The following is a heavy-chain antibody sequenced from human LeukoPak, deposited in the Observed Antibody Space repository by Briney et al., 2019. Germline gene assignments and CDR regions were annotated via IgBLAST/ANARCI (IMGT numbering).Heavy chain of an antibody. Sequence: PGGPLRLSCAASGFTFSNFGMHWVRQAPGKGLEWVAVIWPDGTNKYYADSVKGRFTISRDNSKNTLYLQMNSLRPEDTAVYYCAKVPYYDFWSGYPPYFDYWGQGTLVTVSS. CDR2: IWPDGTNK. D-gene: IGHD3-3*01. J-gene: IGHJ4*02. CDR3: AKVPYYDFWSGYPPYFDY. V-gene: IGHV3-33*06. CDR1: GFTFSNFG.